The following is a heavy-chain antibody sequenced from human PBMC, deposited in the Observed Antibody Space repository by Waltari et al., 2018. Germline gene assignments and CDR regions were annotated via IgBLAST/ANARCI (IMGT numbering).Heavy chain of an antibody. J-gene: IGHJ6*02. CDR3: ARGASMDV. CDR1: GYTFTSYA. Sequence: QVQLVQSGAEVKKPGASVKVSCKASGYTFTSYAMHWVRQAPGQRLEWMGWINAGNCNTKYSQKFQGRVTITRDTSASTAYMELSSLRSEDTAVYYCARGASMDVWGQGTTVTVSS. D-gene: IGHD3-16*01. V-gene: IGHV1-3*01. CDR2: INAGNCNT.